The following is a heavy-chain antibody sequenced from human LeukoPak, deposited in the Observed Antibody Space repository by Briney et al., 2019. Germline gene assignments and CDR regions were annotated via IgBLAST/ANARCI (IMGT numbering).Heavy chain of an antibody. CDR1: GYSFTTFA. V-gene: IGHV7-4-1*02. CDR3: ARSSWIQQSSDF. Sequence: AASVKVSCKASGYSFTTFAMNWVRQAPGQGLEWMGWINTNTGNPTYAQDFTGRFVFSLDTSVTTTFLEISSLKAEDTAIYCCARSSWIQQSSDFWGQGTLVTVSS. J-gene: IGHJ4*02. D-gene: IGHD5-18*01. CDR2: INTNTGNP.